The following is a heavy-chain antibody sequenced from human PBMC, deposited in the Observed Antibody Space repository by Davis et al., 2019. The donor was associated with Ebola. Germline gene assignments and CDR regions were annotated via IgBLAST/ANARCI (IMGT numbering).Heavy chain of an antibody. CDR2: IYRDGRT. J-gene: IGHJ6*02. CDR3: TRHVSGDFWYFDL. CDR1: GFIVSDKY. V-gene: IGHV3-53*01. D-gene: IGHD4-17*01. Sequence: PGGSLRLSCAASGFIVSDKYMSWVRQAPGKGLEWVSVIYRDGRTYHADSVKGRFTISRDNSKNTVYLQMNSLRAEDTAVYYCTRHVSGDFWYFDLWGQGTTVTVSS.